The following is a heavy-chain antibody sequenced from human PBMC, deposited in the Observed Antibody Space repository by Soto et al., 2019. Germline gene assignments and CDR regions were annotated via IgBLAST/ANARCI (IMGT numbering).Heavy chain of an antibody. J-gene: IGHJ5*02. D-gene: IGHD2-21*02. V-gene: IGHV4-31*03. CDR1: GGSISSGGYY. Sequence: QVQLQESGPGLVKPSQTLSLTCTVSGGSISSGGYYWSWIRQHPGKGLEWIGYIYYSGSTYYNPSLKSRVTISVDTSKNQFALKLSSVTAADTAVYYCARLGDPISGEWFDPWGQGTLVTVSS. CDR2: IYYSGST. CDR3: ARLGDPISGEWFDP.